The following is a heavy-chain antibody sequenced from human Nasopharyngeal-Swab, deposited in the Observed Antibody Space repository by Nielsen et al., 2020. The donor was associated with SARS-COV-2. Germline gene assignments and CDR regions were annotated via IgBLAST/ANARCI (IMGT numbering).Heavy chain of an antibody. CDR1: GFSCSKYA. Sequence: GASLKISCAASGFSCSKYAMTWVRQAPGKGLEWDSVISASGGTTKYADSVRGRFTISRDNSKNTVYLQMSSLRVEDTAVYHCARVHALQPLSGSGYPLDHWGQGTQVTVS. J-gene: IGHJ5*02. CDR3: ARVHALQPLSGSGYPLDH. CDR2: ISASGGTT. D-gene: IGHD3-22*01. V-gene: IGHV3-23*01.